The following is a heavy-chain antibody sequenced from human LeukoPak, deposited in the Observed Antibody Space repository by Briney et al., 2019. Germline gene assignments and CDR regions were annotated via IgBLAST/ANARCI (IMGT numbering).Heavy chain of an antibody. V-gene: IGHV4-39*01. CDR1: GGSISSSSYY. D-gene: IGHD5-18*01. J-gene: IGHJ4*02. CDR3: ARILDTAMASY. Sequence: PSETLSLTCTVSGGSISSSSYYWGWVRQPPGKGLGWIGSIYYSGSTYYSPSLKSRVTISVDTSKNQFSLKLISVTAADTAVYYCARILDTAMASYWGQGTLVTVSS. CDR2: IYYSGST.